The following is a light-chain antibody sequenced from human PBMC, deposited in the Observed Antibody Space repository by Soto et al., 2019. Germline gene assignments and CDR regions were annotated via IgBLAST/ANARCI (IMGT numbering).Light chain of an antibody. J-gene: IGKJ1*01. CDR2: DAS. CDR3: QQYNTYSPWA. V-gene: IGKV1-5*01. Sequence: DIEVTQSPSTLSASVGDRFTFTCRASQSIGNRLAWYQQKPGKAPKFLIYDASSLQSGVPLRFSGSGSGTEFTLTISSLQPDDFATYYCQQYNTYSPWAFGQGTKVDIK. CDR1: QSIGNR.